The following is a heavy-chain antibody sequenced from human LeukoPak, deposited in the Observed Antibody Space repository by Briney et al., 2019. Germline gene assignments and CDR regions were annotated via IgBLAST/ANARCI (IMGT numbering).Heavy chain of an antibody. Sequence: PGGSLRLSCAASGFTFSSCGMHWVRQAPGKGLAWVAFIRCDGSNKYYADSVEGRFTTSRDNSKNTLYLQMDSLRAEDTALYYCAKDQYSGYDSEDYYFDYWGQGTLVTVSA. CDR1: GFTFSSCG. D-gene: IGHD5-12*01. CDR3: AKDQYSGYDSEDYYFDY. V-gene: IGHV3-30*02. CDR2: IRCDGSNK. J-gene: IGHJ4*02.